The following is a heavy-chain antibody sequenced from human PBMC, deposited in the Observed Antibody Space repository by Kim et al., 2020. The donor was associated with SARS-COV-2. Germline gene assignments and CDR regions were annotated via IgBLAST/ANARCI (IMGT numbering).Heavy chain of an antibody. D-gene: IGHD3-10*01. V-gene: IGHV4-39*07. Sequence: SETLSLTCTVSGGSISITSYYWGWIRQPPGKGLEWIGSIYYSGSTYYNASLKSRASISVDTSKNQFSLKLSSVSAAETAVYYWARDWQGPEVTLVRGVGFLDVWGQGTAITVSS. CDR3: ARDWQGPEVTLVRGVGFLDV. CDR2: IYYSGST. CDR1: GGSISITSYY. J-gene: IGHJ6*02.